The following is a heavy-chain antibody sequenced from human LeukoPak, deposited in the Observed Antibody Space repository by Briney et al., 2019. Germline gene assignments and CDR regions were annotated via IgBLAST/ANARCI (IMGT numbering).Heavy chain of an antibody. CDR2: IYTSGTT. J-gene: IGHJ4*02. CDR3: ASSIIRVDDLSPVDY. D-gene: IGHD3-16*02. CDR1: GGSVRRGNYY. V-gene: IGHV4-61*02. Sequence: PSETLSLTCTVSGGSVRRGNYYWTWIRQPAGSGLEWIGRIYTSGTTDYNPSLRTRVTISVDASRNQFSLKLSSVTAADTAVYYCASSIIRVDDLSPVDYWGRGTLVTVSS.